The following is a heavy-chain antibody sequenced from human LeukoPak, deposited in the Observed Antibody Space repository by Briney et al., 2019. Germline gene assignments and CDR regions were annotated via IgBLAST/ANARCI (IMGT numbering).Heavy chain of an antibody. D-gene: IGHD3-9*01. J-gene: IGHJ4*02. V-gene: IGHV3-21*01. CDR3: ARAGCDILTGYYSSVY. Sequence: GGSLRLSCAASGVTFSSYSMNWVRQAPGKGLEWVSSISSSSSYIYYADSVKGRFTISRDNAKNSLYLQMNSLRAEDTAVYYCARAGCDILTGYYSSVYWGQGTLVTVSS. CDR1: GVTFSSYS. CDR2: ISSSSSYI.